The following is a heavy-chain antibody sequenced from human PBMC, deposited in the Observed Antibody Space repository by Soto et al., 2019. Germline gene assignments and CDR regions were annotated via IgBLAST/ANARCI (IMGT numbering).Heavy chain of an antibody. CDR2: IRSKAYGGTT. CDR1: GFTFSNAW. D-gene: IGHD6-13*01. CDR3: TRDSSWYKGYGMDV. Sequence: PGGSLRLSCAVSGFTFSNAWMSWVRQAPGKGLEWVGFIRSKAYGGTTEYAASVKGRFTISRDDSKSIAYLQMNSLKTEDTAVYYCTRDSSWYKGYGMDVWGQGTTVTVSS. V-gene: IGHV3-49*04. J-gene: IGHJ6*02.